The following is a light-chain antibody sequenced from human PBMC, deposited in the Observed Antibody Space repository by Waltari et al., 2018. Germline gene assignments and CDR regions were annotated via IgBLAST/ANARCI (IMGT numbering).Light chain of an antibody. CDR2: GVT. J-gene: IGLJ2*01. CDR1: NSDVGSYTV. CDR3: SSYAGDNIVV. Sequence: QSALTQPASVSGPLGQSLTISCTGPNSDVGSYTVVSCHQQHPGKAPKLLLYGVTKRPSGVSTRFSGSKSGNTASMTISGLQAEDEADYYCSSYAGDNIVVFGGGTRLTVV. V-gene: IGLV2-23*02.